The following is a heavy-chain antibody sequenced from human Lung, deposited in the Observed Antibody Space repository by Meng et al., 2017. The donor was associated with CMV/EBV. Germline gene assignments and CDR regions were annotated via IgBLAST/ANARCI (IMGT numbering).Heavy chain of an antibody. D-gene: IGHD1-1*01. CDR2: IRGSGNTI. CDR1: GIDISDYY. CDR3: VRNGRQCETNCPYSRMDGFDP. V-gene: IGHV3-11*01. Sequence: GASLKTSCAAAGIDISDYYMNWLRQAPGKGLEWLSYIRGSGNTIYHADSVKGRIDISRDNAKKLVHLQMNSLRAEDTAVYYWVRNGRQCETNCPYSRMDGFDPWGQGTXVTVSS. J-gene: IGHJ5*02.